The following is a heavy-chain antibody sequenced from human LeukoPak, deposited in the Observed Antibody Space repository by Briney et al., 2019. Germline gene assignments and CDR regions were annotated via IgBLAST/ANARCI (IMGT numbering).Heavy chain of an antibody. V-gene: IGHV1-18*01. CDR2: ISTQSGNT. J-gene: IGHJ4*02. D-gene: IGHD4-17*01. CDR1: GYTLTSYG. CDR3: ARGAYGDK. Sequence: ASVKVSCEASGYTLTSYGINWMRQAPGQGLEWMGWISTQSGNTNYAQKVQGRLTLTTDRSTNTAYMELRSLRSDNTAVYYCARGAYGDKWGQGTMVTVSS.